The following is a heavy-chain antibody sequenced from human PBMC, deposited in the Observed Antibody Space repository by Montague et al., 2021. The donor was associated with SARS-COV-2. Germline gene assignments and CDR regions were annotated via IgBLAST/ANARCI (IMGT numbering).Heavy chain of an antibody. V-gene: IGHV4-39*01. Sequence: SETLSLTCTVSGGSISSSSHYWGWIRQPPGKGLEWIGSIYYSGSTYYNPSLKSRVTISVDTSKNQFSLKLSSVTAADTAVYYCASALGDCSSTSCYSDYGLDVWGQGTTVTVSS. CDR3: ASALGDCSSTSCYSDYGLDV. CDR1: GGSISSSSHY. D-gene: IGHD2-2*01. J-gene: IGHJ6*02. CDR2: IYYSGST.